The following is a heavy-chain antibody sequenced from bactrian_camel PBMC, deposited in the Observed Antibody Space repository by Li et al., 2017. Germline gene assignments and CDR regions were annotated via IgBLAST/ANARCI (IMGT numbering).Heavy chain of an antibody. V-gene: IGHV3S53*01. J-gene: IGHJ4*01. CDR1: EELYMM. CDR3: AAGRGGRWLEETAYMY. D-gene: IGHD2*01. Sequence: HVQLVESGGGSVQAGGSLLLSCEASEELYMMAWFRQAPGKEREAAASYAGARYINYADSVKGRFTISEDKAKNTYYLQMNSLKPEDTAMYYCAAGRGGRWLEETAYMYWGQGTQVTVS. CDR2: YAGARYI.